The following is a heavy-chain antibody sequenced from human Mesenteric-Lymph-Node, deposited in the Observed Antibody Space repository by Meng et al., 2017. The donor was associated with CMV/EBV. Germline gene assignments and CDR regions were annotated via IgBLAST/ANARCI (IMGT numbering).Heavy chain of an antibody. CDR1: GFIFSSYA. Sequence: GGSLRLSCAASGFIFSSYAMTWVRQAPGKGLEWVSAISATGGKTYFADSVKGRFSISRDNSDNALYLHLKSLRAEDTALYYCAKTTDYDYIWGSDRPDPVYNRFDTWGQGTLVTVSS. J-gene: IGHJ5*02. CDR3: AKTTDYDYIWGSDRPDPVYNRFDT. V-gene: IGHV3-23*01. CDR2: ISATGGKT. D-gene: IGHD3-16*02.